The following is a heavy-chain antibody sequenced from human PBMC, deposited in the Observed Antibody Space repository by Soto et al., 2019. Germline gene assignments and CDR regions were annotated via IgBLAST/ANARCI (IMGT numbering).Heavy chain of an antibody. CDR3: ATGNIPSRLVS. J-gene: IGHJ4*02. D-gene: IGHD2-2*02. CDR1: GGSITSAGNF. CDR2: TYYRGST. Sequence: PSETLSLTCNVSGGSITSAGNFWTWIRQRPGKGLEWIGNTYYRGSTYYNPSLKSRVSISVETSQNQISLKVTSVTAADTDVYYCATGNIPSRLVSWGQGTLVTVSS. V-gene: IGHV4-31*03.